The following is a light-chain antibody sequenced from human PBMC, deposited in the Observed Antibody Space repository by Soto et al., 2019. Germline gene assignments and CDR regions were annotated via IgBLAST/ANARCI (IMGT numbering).Light chain of an antibody. Sequence: QAVVTQPPSASGTPGQRVTISCSGSSSNIGSKSVNWFQQLPGTAPKLLIHTNNQRPSGVPDRFSGSKSGTSASLAISGLQSEDEADYYCAAWDDSLNGRLFGGGTKLTVL. CDR2: TNN. V-gene: IGLV1-44*01. CDR3: AAWDDSLNGRL. J-gene: IGLJ3*02. CDR1: SSNIGSKS.